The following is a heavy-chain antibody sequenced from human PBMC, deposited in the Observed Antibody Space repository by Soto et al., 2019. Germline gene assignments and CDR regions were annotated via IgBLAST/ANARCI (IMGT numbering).Heavy chain of an antibody. Sequence: XETLSVTCAVSGCSISSSSYYWGWIRQPPGKGLEWIGSIYYSGSTYYNPSLKSRVTISVDTSKNQFSLKLSSVTAADTAVYYCARPSRTTVASGGEFDHWGQGNLVTVSS. D-gene: IGHD6-25*01. CDR3: ARPSRTTVASGGEFDH. V-gene: IGHV4-39*01. J-gene: IGHJ5*02. CDR2: IYYSGST. CDR1: GCSISSSSYY.